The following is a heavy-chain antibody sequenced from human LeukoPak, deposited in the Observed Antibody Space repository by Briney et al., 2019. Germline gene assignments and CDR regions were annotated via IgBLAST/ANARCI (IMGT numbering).Heavy chain of an antibody. J-gene: IGHJ4*02. CDR3: ARDFPPYYDFWSGYYDY. V-gene: IGHV3-30*04. D-gene: IGHD3-3*01. CDR2: ISYDGSNK. Sequence: GRSLRLSCAASGFTFSSYAMHWVRQAPGKGLEWVTVISYDGSNKYYADSVKGRFTISRDTSKNTLYLQMNSLRAEDAAVYYCARDFPPYYDFWSGYYDYWGQGTLVTVSS. CDR1: GFTFSSYA.